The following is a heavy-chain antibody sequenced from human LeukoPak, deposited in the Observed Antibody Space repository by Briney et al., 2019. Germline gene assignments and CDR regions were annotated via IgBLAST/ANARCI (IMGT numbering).Heavy chain of an antibody. Sequence: TGGSLRLSCAASGFTFSNYAIHWVRQAPGKGLEWVAVISYDGSNKYYADSVKGRFTISRDNSKNMLYLQMSSLRAEDTAVYYCARDSGFSGAQRGEFWGQGTLVTVSS. J-gene: IGHJ4*02. CDR1: GFTFSNYA. CDR3: ARDSGFSGAQRGEF. CDR2: ISYDGSNK. V-gene: IGHV3-30*04. D-gene: IGHD2/OR15-2a*01.